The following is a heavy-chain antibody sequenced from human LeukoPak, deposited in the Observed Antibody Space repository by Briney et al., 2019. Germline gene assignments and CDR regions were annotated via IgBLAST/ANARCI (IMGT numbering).Heavy chain of an antibody. J-gene: IGHJ6*02. Sequence: AGGSLRLSCAASGFTFDDYAMHWVRQAPGKGLEWVSGISWNSGSIGYADSVKGRFTISRDNAKNSLYLQMNSLRAEDTALYYCAKASRPYSSSWYDYCGMDVWGQGTTVTVSS. CDR2: ISWNSGSI. V-gene: IGHV3-9*01. D-gene: IGHD6-13*01. CDR1: GFTFDDYA. CDR3: AKASRPYSSSWYDYCGMDV.